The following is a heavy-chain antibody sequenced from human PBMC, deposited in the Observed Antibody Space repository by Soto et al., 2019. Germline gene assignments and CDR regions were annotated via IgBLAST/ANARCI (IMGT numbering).Heavy chain of an antibody. CDR2: IYYSGST. CDR1: GGSISSGGYY. J-gene: IGHJ5*02. CDR3: AGGGGYPSGDPNWFDP. V-gene: IGHV4-31*03. Sequence: QVQLQESGPGLVKPSQTLSLTCTVSGGSISSGGYYWSWIRQHPGKGLEWIGYIYYSGSTYYNPSLKIRVTISVDTSKNQFALKLSSVTAADTAVYYCAGGGGYPSGDPNWFDPWGQGTLVTVSS. D-gene: IGHD3-22*01.